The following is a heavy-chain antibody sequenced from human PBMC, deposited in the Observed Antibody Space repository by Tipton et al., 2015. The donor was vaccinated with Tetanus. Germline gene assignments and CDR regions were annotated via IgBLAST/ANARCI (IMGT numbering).Heavy chain of an antibody. J-gene: IGHJ4*02. D-gene: IGHD3/OR15-3a*01. CDR1: GDSISSGDYY. CDR2: IFGSGGT. Sequence: TLSLTCAVSGDSISSGDYYWTWIRQHPGRGLESIGYIFGSGGTFYNPSLESRVTISLDTSKNHFSLKLTSVTAADTAVYYCARDPSHFYFGPQIDYCCQGTPVTASS. CDR3: ARDPSHFYFGPQIDY. V-gene: IGHV4-31*11.